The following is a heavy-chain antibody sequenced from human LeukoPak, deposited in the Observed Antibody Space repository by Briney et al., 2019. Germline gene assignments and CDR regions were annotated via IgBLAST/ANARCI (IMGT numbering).Heavy chain of an antibody. CDR2: IWADGTYE. CDR1: GFTFSSYG. J-gene: IGHJ3*02. Sequence: GRSLRLSCAGSGFTFSSYGMHWVRQAPGKGLEWVAVIWADGTYEDYIDSVKGRFTISRDNSNNTLYLQMNSLRADDTAVYYCAINHYGSNSDIFDIWGQGTMVTVSS. D-gene: IGHD3-10*01. V-gene: IGHV3-33*01. CDR3: AINHYGSNSDIFDI.